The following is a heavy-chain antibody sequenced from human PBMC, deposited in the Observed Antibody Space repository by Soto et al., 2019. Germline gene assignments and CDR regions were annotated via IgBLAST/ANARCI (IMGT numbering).Heavy chain of an antibody. CDR3: ARQGTYDSSGYYFDY. V-gene: IGHV4-59*01. Sequence: SETLSLTCTVSGGSISSYYWSWIRQPPGKGLEWIGYIYYRVSTNYNPSLKSRVTISVDTSKNQFSLNLSSVTAADTAVYYCARQGTYDSSGYYFDYWGQGTLVTGSS. D-gene: IGHD3-22*01. CDR1: GGSISSYY. J-gene: IGHJ4*02. CDR2: IYYRVST.